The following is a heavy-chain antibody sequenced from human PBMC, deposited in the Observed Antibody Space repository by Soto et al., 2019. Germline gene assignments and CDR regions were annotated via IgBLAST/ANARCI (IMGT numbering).Heavy chain of an antibody. V-gene: IGHV3-23*01. Sequence: GGSLRLSCAASGFTFSSYAMSWVRQAPGKGLEWVSAISGSGGSTYYADSVKGRFTISRDNSKNTLYLQMNSLRAEDTAVYYCAKLGGDIVVVPAAIGYWGQGTLVTVSS. CDR3: AKLGGDIVVVPAAIGY. D-gene: IGHD2-2*01. CDR1: GFTFSSYA. CDR2: ISGSGGST. J-gene: IGHJ4*02.